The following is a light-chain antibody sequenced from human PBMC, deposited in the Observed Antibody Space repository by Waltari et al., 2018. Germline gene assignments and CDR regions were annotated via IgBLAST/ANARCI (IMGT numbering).Light chain of an antibody. V-gene: IGLV1-40*01. Sequence: QSVLTQPPSVSAAPGQRLTISCTGSSSKIGAGLSVPGYQQLPGTAPKLLIYGNSNRPSGVPDRFSGSKSGASASLAFTWLQAEDEAVYYCQSYDSSLSGWVFGGGTKLTVL. CDR1: SSKIGAGLS. CDR3: QSYDSSLSGWV. J-gene: IGLJ2*01. CDR2: GNS.